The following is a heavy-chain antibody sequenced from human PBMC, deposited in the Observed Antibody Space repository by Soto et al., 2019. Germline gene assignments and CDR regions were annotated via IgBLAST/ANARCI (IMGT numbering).Heavy chain of an antibody. D-gene: IGHD6-19*01. CDR2: INHSGST. CDR1: GGSFSGYY. Sequence: SETLSLTCAVYGGSFSGYYWSWIRQPPGKGLEWIGEINHSGSTNYNPSLKSRVTISVDTSKNQFSLKLSSVTAADTAVYYCARADEGIAVAGTGNNWFDPWGQGTLVTVSS. CDR3: ARADEGIAVAGTGNNWFDP. V-gene: IGHV4-34*01. J-gene: IGHJ5*02.